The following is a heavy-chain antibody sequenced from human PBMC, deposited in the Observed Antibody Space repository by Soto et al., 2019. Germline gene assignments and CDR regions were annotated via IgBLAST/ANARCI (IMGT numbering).Heavy chain of an antibody. CDR3: AREGQGGCSSTSCPPVGGYYYYGMDV. CDR1: GGTFSSYA. CDR2: IIPIFGTA. D-gene: IGHD2-2*01. Sequence: SVKVSCKASGGTFSSYAISWVRQAPGQGLEWMGGIIPIFGTANYAQKFQGRVTITADESTSTAYMELSSLRSGDTAVYYCAREGQGGCSSTSCPPVGGYYYYGMDVWGQGTTVTVSS. V-gene: IGHV1-69*13. J-gene: IGHJ6*02.